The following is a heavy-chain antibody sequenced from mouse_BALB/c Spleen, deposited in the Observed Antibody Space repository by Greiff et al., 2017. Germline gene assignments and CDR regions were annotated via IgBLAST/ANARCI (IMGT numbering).Heavy chain of an antibody. V-gene: IGHV5-4*02. Sequence: EVKLVESGGGLVKPGGSLKLSCAASGFTFSDYYMYWVRQTPEKRLEWVATISDGGSYTYYPDSVKGRFTISRDNAKNNLYLQMSSLKSEDTAMYYCARGTTVVDYWGQGTTLTVSS. CDR1: GFTFSDYY. D-gene: IGHD1-1*01. J-gene: IGHJ2*01. CDR3: ARGTTVVDY. CDR2: ISDGGSYT.